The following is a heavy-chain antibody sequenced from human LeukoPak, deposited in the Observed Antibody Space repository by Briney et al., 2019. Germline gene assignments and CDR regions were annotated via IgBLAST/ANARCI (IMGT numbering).Heavy chain of an antibody. J-gene: IGHJ5*02. CDR1: GFTFDDYA. Sequence: GGSLRLSCAASGFTFDDYAMVWVRQAPGKGLEWVSGINWNGGSTGYADSVKGRFTISRDNAKNSLYLQMNSLRAEDTALYYCARANDFWSGYLGAADPWGQGTLVTVSS. D-gene: IGHD3-3*01. CDR3: ARANDFWSGYLGAADP. CDR2: INWNGGST. V-gene: IGHV3-20*04.